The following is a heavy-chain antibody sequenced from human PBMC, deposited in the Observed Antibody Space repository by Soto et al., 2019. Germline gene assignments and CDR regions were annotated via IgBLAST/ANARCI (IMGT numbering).Heavy chain of an antibody. J-gene: IGHJ6*03. V-gene: IGHV3-7*01. CDR1: GFTLSTYW. CDR3: ARVSVVVIPATRPESYYYYYMDV. Sequence: GGSLRLSCAASGFTLSTYWMTWVRQAPGEGLEWVANIKQDGSQKYYMDSVQGRLTISRNNAENSLYLQMNSLRAEDTAVYYCARVSVVVIPATRPESYYYYYMDVWGKGTTVTVSS. CDR2: IKQDGSQK. D-gene: IGHD2-15*01.